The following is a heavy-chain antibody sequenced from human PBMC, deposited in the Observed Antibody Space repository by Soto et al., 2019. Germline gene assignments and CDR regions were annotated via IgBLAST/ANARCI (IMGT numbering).Heavy chain of an antibody. D-gene: IGHD3-22*01. CDR2: VYNNGGT. CDR1: GGSISSDY. V-gene: IGHV4-59*01. CDR3: ARGYYYDTSGYYSAFDI. J-gene: IGHJ3*02. Sequence: SETLSLTCTVSGGSISSDYWSWIRQPPGEGLEWVGYVYNNGGTKYNPSLKSRVTISVDTSNNQFSLKLTSVTAADTAVYYCARGYYYDTSGYYSAFDIWGQGTMVTVSS.